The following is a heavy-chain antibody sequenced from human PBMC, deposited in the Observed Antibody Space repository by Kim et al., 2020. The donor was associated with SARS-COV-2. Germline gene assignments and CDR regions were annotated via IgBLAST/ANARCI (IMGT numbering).Heavy chain of an antibody. CDR3: ARDGVGYSSSWYPY. J-gene: IGHJ4*02. D-gene: IGHD6-13*01. V-gene: IGHV4-30-2*04. Sequence: TPSLKSRVTISVDTSKNQFSLKLSSVTAADTAVYYCARDGVGYSSSWYPYWGQGTLVTVSS.